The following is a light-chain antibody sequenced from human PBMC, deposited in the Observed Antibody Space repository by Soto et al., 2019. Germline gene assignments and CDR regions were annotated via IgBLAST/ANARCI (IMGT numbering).Light chain of an antibody. CDR3: QQSGSSLYT. CDR2: DAS. CDR1: QSVSSSY. V-gene: IGKV3-20*01. Sequence: EIVLTQSPGTLSLSPGERATLSCRASQSVSSSYLAWYQQKPGQAPRLLIYDASSRATGIPDRFSGSGSGTYFNLSISRKEHEDFAVYYCQQSGSSLYTFGQVTKLEIK. J-gene: IGKJ2*01.